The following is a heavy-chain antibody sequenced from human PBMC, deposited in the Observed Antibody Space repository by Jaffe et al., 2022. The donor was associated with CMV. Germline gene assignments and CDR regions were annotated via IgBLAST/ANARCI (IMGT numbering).Heavy chain of an antibody. CDR1: GYSFTSYW. V-gene: IGHV5-10-1*03. D-gene: IGHD3-16*01. CDR2: IDPSDSYT. CDR3: ARHHPLTFGGAMYYFDY. Sequence: EVQLVQSGAEVKKPGESLRISCKGSGYSFTSYWISWVRQMPGKGLEWMGRIDPSDSYTNYSPSFQGHVTISADKSISTAYLQWSSLKASDTAMYYCARHHPLTFGGAMYYFDYWGQGTLVTVSS. J-gene: IGHJ4*02.